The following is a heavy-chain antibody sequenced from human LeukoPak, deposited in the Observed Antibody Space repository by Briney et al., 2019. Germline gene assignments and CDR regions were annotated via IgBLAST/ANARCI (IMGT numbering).Heavy chain of an antibody. Sequence: SETLSLTCTVSGGSISSYYWSWIRQPPGKGLEWIGYIYYSGSTNYNPSLKSRVTISVDTSKNQFSLKLSSVTAADTAVYYCARVKIYYYDSSGYNWFDPWGQGTLVTASS. J-gene: IGHJ5*02. CDR1: GGSISSYY. CDR2: IYYSGST. V-gene: IGHV4-59*01. D-gene: IGHD3-22*01. CDR3: ARVKIYYYDSSGYNWFDP.